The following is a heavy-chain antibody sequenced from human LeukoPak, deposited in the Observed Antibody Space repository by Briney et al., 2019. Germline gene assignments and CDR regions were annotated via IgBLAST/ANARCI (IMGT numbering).Heavy chain of an antibody. D-gene: IGHD6-19*01. CDR2: ISYDGSNK. J-gene: IGHJ4*02. V-gene: IGHV3-30-3*01. CDR3: AGDLGQWLVGLDY. CDR1: GFTFSSYA. Sequence: PGGSLRLSCAASGFTFSSYAMHWVRQAPGKGLEWVAVISYDGSNKYYADSVKGRFTISRDNSKNTLYLQMNSLRAEDTAVYYCAGDLGQWLVGLDYWGQGTLVTVSS.